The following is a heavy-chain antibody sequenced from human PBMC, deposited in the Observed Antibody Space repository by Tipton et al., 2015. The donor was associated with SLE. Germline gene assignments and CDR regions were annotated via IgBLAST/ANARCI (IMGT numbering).Heavy chain of an antibody. J-gene: IGHJ5*02. CDR2: ISHSGDT. Sequence: TLSLTCGVSGGSITSNKWWTWVRQSPGKGLEWIGEISHSGDTDYNPSLKSRVTISLGASKNQFSLKLSSVTAADTAMYYCTRSLYNTNWFWFDPWGQGTLVTVSS. CDR3: TRSLYNTNWFWFDP. CDR1: GGSITSNKW. D-gene: IGHD6-13*01. V-gene: IGHV4-4*02.